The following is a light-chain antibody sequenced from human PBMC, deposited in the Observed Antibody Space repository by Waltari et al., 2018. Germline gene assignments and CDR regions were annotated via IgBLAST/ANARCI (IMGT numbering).Light chain of an antibody. V-gene: IGKV3-20*01. CDR3: QQFGHSPIT. J-gene: IGKJ5*01. CDR2: GAS. CDR1: QSVSSGY. Sequence: EIVLTQSPGTLSLSPGERATLSCRASQSVSSGYLAWYQQKPGQAPRLVIYGASTRATGIPDRFSASGSGTDFTLTISRLEPEDFAVYYCQQFGHSPITFGQGSRLDNK.